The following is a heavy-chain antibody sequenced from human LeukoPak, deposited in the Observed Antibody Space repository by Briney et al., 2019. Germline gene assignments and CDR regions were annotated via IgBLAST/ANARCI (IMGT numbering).Heavy chain of an antibody. CDR3: AKASYYDSSGPVGFFDY. CDR1: GFTFSSYG. J-gene: IGHJ4*02. CDR2: ISGSGAST. V-gene: IGHV3-23*01. D-gene: IGHD3-22*01. Sequence: HPGGTLRLSCAASGFTFSSYGMSWVRQAPGKGLEWVSAISGSGASTYFADSVKGRFTISRDTSKNTLYLQMNSLRADDTAVYYCAKASYYDSSGPVGFFDYWGQGTLVTVSS.